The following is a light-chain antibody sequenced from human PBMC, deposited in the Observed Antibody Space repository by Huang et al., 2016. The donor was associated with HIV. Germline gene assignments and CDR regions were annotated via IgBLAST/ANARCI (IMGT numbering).Light chain of an antibody. V-gene: IGKV1D-12*01. CDR2: ATS. CDR1: QNIMKY. Sequence: EIQMTQSPASVSASVGVRVTITCRASQNIMKYLAGYQVKPGKVPKLLISATSRVQSWVPSRFSASWSGTDFTLTVNGLEVEHFATYYCQHVDAFPLTFGGGTKVEI. J-gene: IGKJ4*01. CDR3: QHVDAFPLT.